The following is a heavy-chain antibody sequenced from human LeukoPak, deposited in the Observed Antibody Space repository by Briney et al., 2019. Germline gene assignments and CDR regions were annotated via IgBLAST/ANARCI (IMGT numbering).Heavy chain of an antibody. V-gene: IGHV1-18*01. D-gene: IGHD3-22*01. Sequence: GASVKVSCKASGYTSTSYGISWVRQAPGQGLEWMGWISAYNGSTNYAQKLQGRVTMTTDTSTSTAYMELRSLRSDDTAVYYCARHGTSYYYDSSGYYTVDYWGQGTLVTVSS. CDR1: GYTSTSYG. J-gene: IGHJ4*02. CDR2: ISAYNGST. CDR3: ARHGTSYYYDSSGYYTVDY.